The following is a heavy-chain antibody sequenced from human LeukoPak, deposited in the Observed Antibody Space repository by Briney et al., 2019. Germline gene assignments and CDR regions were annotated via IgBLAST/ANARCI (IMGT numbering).Heavy chain of an antibody. J-gene: IGHJ4*02. CDR2: ISSSSSYI. V-gene: IGHV3-21*01. CDR1: GFTFSTYT. D-gene: IGHD1-20*01. CDR3: ARTHGTLTGTGFDY. Sequence: GGSLRLSCAASGFTFSTYTMNWVRQAPGTGLEWVSSISSSSSYIYYADSVRGRFTTSRDNAKNSLFLQMNSLRAEDTAVYYCARTHGTLTGTGFDYWGQGTLVTVSS.